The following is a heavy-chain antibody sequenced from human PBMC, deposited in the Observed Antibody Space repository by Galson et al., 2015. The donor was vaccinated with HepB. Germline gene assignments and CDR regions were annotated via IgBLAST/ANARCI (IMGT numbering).Heavy chain of an antibody. D-gene: IGHD4-17*01. CDR2: IIPIFGTA. J-gene: IGHJ4*02. Sequence: SVKVSCKASGGTFSSYAISWVRQAPGQGLEWMGGIIPIFGTANYAQKFQGRVTITADESTSTAYMELSSLRSEDTAVYYCASGDYGDYLRGFDYWGQGTLVTVSS. CDR1: GGTFSSYA. CDR3: ASGDYGDYLRGFDY. V-gene: IGHV1-69*13.